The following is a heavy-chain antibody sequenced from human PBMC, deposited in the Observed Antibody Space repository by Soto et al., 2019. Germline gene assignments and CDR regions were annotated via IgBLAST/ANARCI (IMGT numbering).Heavy chain of an antibody. CDR3: VKQAHGLDGVAFDY. CDR1: GFILSEST. D-gene: IGHD2-15*01. CDR2: VSTSGRST. V-gene: IGHV3-64D*06. J-gene: IGHJ4*02. Sequence: GSLRLSCSASGFILSESTMQWVRQVPGKGLESISAVSTSGRSTYYADSVKDRFTISRDNSKNTLFLQMGSLRPEDTAIYYCVKQAHGLDGVAFDYWGQGTQVTGSS.